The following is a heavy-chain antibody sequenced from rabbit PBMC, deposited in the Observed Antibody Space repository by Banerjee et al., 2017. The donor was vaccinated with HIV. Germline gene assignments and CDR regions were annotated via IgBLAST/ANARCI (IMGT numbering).Heavy chain of an antibody. V-gene: IGHV1S45*01. CDR3: ARALIIFWNGMDL. D-gene: IGHD5-1*01. J-gene: IGHJ6*01. CDR2: IYCGTDST. Sequence: QEQLEESGGDLVKPEGSLTLTCTASGFSFSGNENMCWVRQAPGKGLEWIGCIYCGTDSTYYATWATGRFTISKTSSTTVTLEMTSLTAADTATYFCARALIIFWNGMDLWGPGTLVTVS. CDR1: GFSFSGNEN.